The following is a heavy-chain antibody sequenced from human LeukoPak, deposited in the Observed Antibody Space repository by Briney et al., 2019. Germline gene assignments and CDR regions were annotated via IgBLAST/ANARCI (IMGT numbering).Heavy chain of an antibody. D-gene: IGHD3-22*01. CDR2: IYSGGST. Sequence: PGGSLRLSCAASGFTVSSNYMSWVRQAPGKGLEWVSVIYSGGSTYYADSVKGRFTISRDNSKNTLYLQMNSLRAEDTAVYYCARCVRGTMIGAFDIWGLGTMVTVSS. J-gene: IGHJ3*02. CDR1: GFTVSSNY. V-gene: IGHV3-53*01. CDR3: ARCVRGTMIGAFDI.